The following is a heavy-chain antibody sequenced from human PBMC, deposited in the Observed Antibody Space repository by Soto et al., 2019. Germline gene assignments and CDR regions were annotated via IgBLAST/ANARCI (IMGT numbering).Heavy chain of an antibody. J-gene: IGHJ6*02. Sequence: RLSCAASGFTFSSYWMSWVRQAPGKGLEWVANIKQDGSEKYYVDSVKGRFTISRDNAKNSLYLQMNSLRAEDTAVYYCARDRAARSTSSYYYGMDVWGQGTTVTVSS. CDR3: ARDRAARSTSSYYYGMDV. CDR2: IKQDGSEK. D-gene: IGHD6-6*01. V-gene: IGHV3-7*03. CDR1: GFTFSSYW.